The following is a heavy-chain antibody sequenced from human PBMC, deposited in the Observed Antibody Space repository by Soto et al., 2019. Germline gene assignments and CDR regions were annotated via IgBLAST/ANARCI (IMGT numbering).Heavy chain of an antibody. CDR3: AGGLRGSSTSWPNL. V-gene: IGHV3-30-3*01. D-gene: IGHD2-2*01. CDR1: GFTFSSYA. J-gene: IGHJ4*02. CDR2: ISYDGSNK. Sequence: QVQLVESGGGVVQPGRSLRLSCAASGFTFSSYAMHWVRQAPGKGLEWVAVISYDGSNKYYADSVQGRFTISRDNSKNTVYLHMNCLRDEDTAVYYCAGGLRGSSTSWPNLWGQGALVTVAS.